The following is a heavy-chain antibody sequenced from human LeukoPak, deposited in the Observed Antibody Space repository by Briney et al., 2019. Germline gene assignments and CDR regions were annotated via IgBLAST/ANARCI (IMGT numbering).Heavy chain of an antibody. D-gene: IGHD3-10*01. J-gene: IGHJ3*02. CDR1: EFTFNTYW. CDR2: IIGSSKYI. V-gene: IGHV3-21*01. Sequence: PGGSLRLSCAASEFTFNTYWMCWVRQARGKGLEWVSSIIGSSKYIYYADSVKGRFTISRGNAKNSLFLQMNSLRAEDTAMYYCARDMVGAFDIWGQGTMVTVSS. CDR3: ARDMVGAFDI.